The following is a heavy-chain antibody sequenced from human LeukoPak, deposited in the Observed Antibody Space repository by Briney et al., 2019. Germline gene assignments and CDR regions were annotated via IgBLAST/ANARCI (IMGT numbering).Heavy chain of an antibody. Sequence: GASVTVSFTSSVYTFTIYDINWVRQAPGQGLEWMGWMNPNSGSTGYAQKFQGRVTITRNTSISTAYMELSGLRSEDTALYYCARGRSTGYPYYFEYWGQGTLVTVSS. CDR2: MNPNSGST. V-gene: IGHV1-8*03. CDR3: ARGRSTGYPYYFEY. J-gene: IGHJ4*02. D-gene: IGHD5-12*01. CDR1: VYTFTIYD.